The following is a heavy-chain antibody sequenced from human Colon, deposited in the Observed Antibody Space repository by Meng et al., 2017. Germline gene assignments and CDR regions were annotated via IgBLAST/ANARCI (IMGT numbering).Heavy chain of an antibody. CDR3: ATAGGHGHSSRWWYY. V-gene: IGHV3-48*03. J-gene: IGHJ4*02. CDR1: GLTFSSYE. CDR2: ISSSGSTM. Sequence: GESLTISCAASGLTFSSYEMNWVRQAPGKGLEWVSYISSSGSTMHYADSVKGRFTISRDNAKISLYLQMNSLRAEDTAVYYCATAGGHGHSSRWWYYWGQGTLVTVS. D-gene: IGHD6-13*01.